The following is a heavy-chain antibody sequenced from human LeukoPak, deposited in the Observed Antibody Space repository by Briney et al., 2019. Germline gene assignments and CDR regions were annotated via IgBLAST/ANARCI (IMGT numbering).Heavy chain of an antibody. V-gene: IGHV4-38-2*02. CDR3: ARGKARYYYYYMDV. CDR1: DYSISSGYY. Sequence: SETLTLTCTVSDYSISSGYYWSWIRQPPGKGLEWIGEINHSGSTNYNPSLKSRVTISVDTSKNQFSLKLSSVTAADTAVYYCARGKARYYYYYMDVWGKGTTVTVSS. CDR2: INHSGST. J-gene: IGHJ6*03.